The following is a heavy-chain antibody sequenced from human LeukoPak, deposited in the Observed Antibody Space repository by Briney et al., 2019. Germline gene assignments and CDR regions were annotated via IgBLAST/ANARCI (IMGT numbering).Heavy chain of an antibody. V-gene: IGHV3-21*01. CDR3: ARVPSWNSALPGGSAFDY. CDR2: ISSSSSYI. J-gene: IGHJ4*02. D-gene: IGHD1-26*01. Sequence: PGGSLRLSCAASGFTFSSYSMNWVRQAPGKGLEWVSSISSSSSYIYYADSVKGRFTISRDNAKNSLYLQMNSLRAEDTAVYYCARVPSWNSALPGGSAFDYWGQGTLVTVSS. CDR1: GFTFSSYS.